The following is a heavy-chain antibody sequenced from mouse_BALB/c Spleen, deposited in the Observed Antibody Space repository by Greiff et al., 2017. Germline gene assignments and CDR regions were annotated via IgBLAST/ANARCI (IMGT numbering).Heavy chain of an antibody. D-gene: IGHD2-14*01. Sequence: VQLQQSGAELVRPGTSVKISCKASGYTFTNYWLGWVKQRPGHGLEWIGDIYPGGGYTNYNEKFKGKATLTADTSSSTAYMQLSSLTSEDSAVYFCAREGRYDNLYYAMDDWGQGTSVTVSS. CDR2: IYPGGGYT. CDR3: AREGRYDNLYYAMDD. CDR1: GYTFTNYW. J-gene: IGHJ4*01. V-gene: IGHV1-63*02.